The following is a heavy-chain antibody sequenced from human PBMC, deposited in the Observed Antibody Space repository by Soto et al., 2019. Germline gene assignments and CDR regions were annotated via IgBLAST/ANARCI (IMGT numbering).Heavy chain of an antibody. J-gene: IGHJ4*02. CDR3: ARPLDDYENPYLIDY. Sequence: VGSLRLSCEASGFTISGCSMNWVRQAPGKGLEWLAYITIRTGNIVYADSVRGRFTISADNAENSVFLQMNSLRDEDTAVYFCARPLDDYENPYLIDYWGQGTLVTVSS. V-gene: IGHV3-48*02. D-gene: IGHD4-17*01. CDR1: GFTISGCS. CDR2: ITIRTGNI.